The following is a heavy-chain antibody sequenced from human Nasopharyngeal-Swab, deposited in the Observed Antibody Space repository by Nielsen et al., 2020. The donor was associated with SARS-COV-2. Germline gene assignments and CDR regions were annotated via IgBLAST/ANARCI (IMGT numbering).Heavy chain of an antibody. J-gene: IGHJ4*02. V-gene: IGHV3-23*01. D-gene: IGHD2-15*01. Sequence: GESLKISCLASGFTFNNNAMTWVRQAPGKGLEWVSTVSGSGKITYYADSVKGRFTISRDNSKNTLYLQMNSLRAEDTAVYYCARATPTYSGGDFDYWGQGTLVTVSS. CDR3: ARATPTYSGGDFDY. CDR1: GFTFNNNA. CDR2: VSGSGKIT.